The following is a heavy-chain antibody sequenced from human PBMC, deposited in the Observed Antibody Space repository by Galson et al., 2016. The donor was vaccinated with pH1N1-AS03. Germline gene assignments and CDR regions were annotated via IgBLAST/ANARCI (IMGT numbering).Heavy chain of an antibody. J-gene: IGHJ4*02. CDR2: SHSGTT. V-gene: IGHV4-30-2*04. D-gene: IGHD1-26*01. CDR3: ARFSGSYQFDY. Sequence: SHSGTTYYNPSLKSRVTMSVDTSKNQFSLKLSSVTAADAAVYYCARFSGSYQFDYWGQGALVTVSS.